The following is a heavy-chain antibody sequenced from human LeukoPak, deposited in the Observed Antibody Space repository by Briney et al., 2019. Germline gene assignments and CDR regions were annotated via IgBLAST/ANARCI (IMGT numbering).Heavy chain of an antibody. V-gene: IGHV1-18*01. Sequence: ASVKVSCKASGYTFTSYGISWVRQAPGQGLEWMGWISAYNGNTNYAQKLQGRVTMTTDTSTSTAYMELRSLRSDDTAVYYCARDPAESSGYYENYGMDVWGQGTTVTVSS. J-gene: IGHJ6*02. CDR1: GYTFTSYG. CDR2: ISAYNGNT. D-gene: IGHD3-22*01. CDR3: ARDPAESSGYYENYGMDV.